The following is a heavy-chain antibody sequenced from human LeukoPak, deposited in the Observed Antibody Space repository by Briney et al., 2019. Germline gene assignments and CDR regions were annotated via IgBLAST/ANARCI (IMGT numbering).Heavy chain of an antibody. CDR1: GGTFSSYA. CDR3: ARDPNSKRSGMYYYGMDV. CDR2: IIPIFGTA. V-gene: IGHV1-69*01. Sequence: ASVKVSCKASGGTFSSYAISWVRQAPGQGLEWMGGIIPIFGTANYAQKFQGRVTITADESTSTAYMELSSLRSEDTAVYYCARDPNSKRSGMYYYGMDVWGKGTTVTVSS. J-gene: IGHJ6*04. D-gene: IGHD3-10*01.